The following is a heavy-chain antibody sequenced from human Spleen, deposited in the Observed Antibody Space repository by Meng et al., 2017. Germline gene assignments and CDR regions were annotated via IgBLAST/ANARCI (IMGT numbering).Heavy chain of an antibody. Sequence: QVRLEQWGEGLFKPSDILSLTCAVYGGSFSDYSWGWIRQSPGKGLEWIAEVDQSGSAKYNPALRSRITISVDTSKNQFSLKLKSVTAADTAVYYCVRRGGSGSFSPWGQGTLVTVSS. D-gene: IGHD3-10*01. V-gene: IGHV4-34*01. CDR1: GGSFSDYS. CDR3: VRRGGSGSFSP. J-gene: IGHJ5*02. CDR2: VDQSGSA.